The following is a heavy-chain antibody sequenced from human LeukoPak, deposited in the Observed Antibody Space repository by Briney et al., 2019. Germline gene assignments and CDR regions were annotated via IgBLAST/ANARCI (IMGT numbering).Heavy chain of an antibody. CDR2: ISAYNGNT. Sequence: ASVKVSCKASGYTFTSYGISWVRQAPGQGLEWMGWISAYNGNTNYAQKLQGRVTMTTDTSTSTAYMELRSLRSDDTAVYYCARSFGWPGSWSYSVDYYFDYWGQGTLVTVSS. J-gene: IGHJ4*02. CDR3: ARSFGWPGSWSYSVDYYFDY. V-gene: IGHV1-18*01. CDR1: GYTFTSYG. D-gene: IGHD2-21*01.